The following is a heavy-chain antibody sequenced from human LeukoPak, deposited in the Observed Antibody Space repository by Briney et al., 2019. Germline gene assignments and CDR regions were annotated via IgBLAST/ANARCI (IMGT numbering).Heavy chain of an antibody. D-gene: IGHD1-1*01. V-gene: IGHV3-49*03. CDR2: IRSSIYGGTP. Sequence: PGGSLRLSCTSSGFTFREFAVSWFRQAPGKGLEWIGFIRSSIYGGTPKAAASVKGRFIFSRDDSKGVAYLRMNSLKTEDTAVYYCSREWGNGNDLSPDYWGQGTLVTVSS. J-gene: IGHJ4*02. CDR3: SREWGNGNDLSPDY. CDR1: GFTFREFA.